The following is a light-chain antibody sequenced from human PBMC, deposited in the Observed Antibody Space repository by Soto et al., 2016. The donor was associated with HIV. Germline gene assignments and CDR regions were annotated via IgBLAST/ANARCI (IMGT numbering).Light chain of an antibody. CDR3: QVWDSSSDHWV. J-gene: IGLJ3*02. CDR1: NIGSKS. CDR2: DDS. V-gene: IGLV3-21*03. Sequence: SYELTQPPSVSVAPGKTARFTCGGNNIGSKSVHWYQQKPGQAPVLVVYDDSDRPSGISERFSGSNSGHTATLTISRVEAGDEADYYCQVWDSSSDHWVFGGGTKLTVL.